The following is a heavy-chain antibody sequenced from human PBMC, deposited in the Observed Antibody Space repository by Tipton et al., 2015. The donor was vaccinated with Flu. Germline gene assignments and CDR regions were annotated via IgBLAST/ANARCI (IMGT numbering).Heavy chain of an antibody. V-gene: IGHV3-33*01. CDR2: IWYDGSNK. CDR3: ARGYDILTDGGGYFDY. J-gene: IGHJ4*02. D-gene: IGHD3-9*01. Sequence: RSLRLSCAASRFTFSSYAMHWVRQAPGKGLEWVAGIWYDGSNKYYADSVKGRFTISRDNSKNTLYLQMNSLRAEDTAVYYCARGYDILTDGGGYFDYWGQGTLVTVSS. CDR1: RFTFSSYA.